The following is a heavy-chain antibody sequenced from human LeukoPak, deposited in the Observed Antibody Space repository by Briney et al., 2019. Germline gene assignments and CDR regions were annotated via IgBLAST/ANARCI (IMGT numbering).Heavy chain of an antibody. J-gene: IGHJ3*02. V-gene: IGHV4-59*01. CDR2: IYYSGST. CDR1: GGSISSYY. D-gene: IGHD6-13*01. Sequence: SETLSLTCTVSGGSISSYYWSWIRQPPGKGLEWIGYIYYSGSTNYNPSLESRVTISVDTSKSQFSLKLSSVTAADTAVYYCARYAGYSSSWPGAFDIWGQGTMVTVSS. CDR3: ARYAGYSSSWPGAFDI.